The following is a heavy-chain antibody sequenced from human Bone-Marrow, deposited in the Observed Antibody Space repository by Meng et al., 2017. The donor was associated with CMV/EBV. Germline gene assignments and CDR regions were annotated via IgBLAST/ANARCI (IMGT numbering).Heavy chain of an antibody. CDR2: IKQDGGTI. Sequence: GESLKISCTASGFTFSRYWMTWVRQAPGKGLEWVANIKQDGGTIYYVDSEKGRFTISRDNSKNTVYLQMNSLRAEDTALYYCARDWSGGNSGFLDFWGQGTPATVSS. D-gene: IGHD4-23*01. V-gene: IGHV3-7*01. J-gene: IGHJ4*02. CDR3: ARDWSGGNSGFLDF. CDR1: GFTFSRYW.